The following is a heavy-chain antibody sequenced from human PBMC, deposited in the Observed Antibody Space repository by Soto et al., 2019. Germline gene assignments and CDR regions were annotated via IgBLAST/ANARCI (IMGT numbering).Heavy chain of an antibody. CDR2: INQDGSDK. Sequence: EVQLVESGGGLVQPGESLRLSCVVSGFTFRSYWMSWVRQAPGKGLEWVANINQDGSDKYHVDSVKGRLTISRDNAENSLYLQMNSLRAEDTAVYYCARGYCSGGSCYGGGFDYWGQGTLVTVSS. CDR1: GFTFRSYW. D-gene: IGHD2-15*01. V-gene: IGHV3-7*01. CDR3: ARGYCSGGSCYGGGFDY. J-gene: IGHJ4*02.